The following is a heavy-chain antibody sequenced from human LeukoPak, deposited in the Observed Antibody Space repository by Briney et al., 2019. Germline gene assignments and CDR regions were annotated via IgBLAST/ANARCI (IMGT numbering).Heavy chain of an antibody. CDR1: GFTFSSYA. CDR2: ISYDGSNK. Sequence: PGRSLRLSCAASGFTFSSYAMHWVRQAPGKGLEWVAVISYDGSNKYYADSVKGRFTISRDNSKNTLYLQMSSLRAEDTAVYYCAREGIVVALDAFDIWGQGTMVTVSS. J-gene: IGHJ3*02. D-gene: IGHD3-22*01. CDR3: AREGIVVALDAFDI. V-gene: IGHV3-30-3*01.